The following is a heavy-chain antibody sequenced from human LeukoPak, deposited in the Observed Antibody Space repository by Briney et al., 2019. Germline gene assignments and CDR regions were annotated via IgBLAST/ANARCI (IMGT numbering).Heavy chain of an antibody. CDR2: MNPNSGNT. CDR3: AKEGMSGSYWAYYYYYYYMDV. J-gene: IGHJ6*03. CDR1: GYTFTSYD. D-gene: IGHD1-26*01. V-gene: IGHV1-8*03. Sequence: ASVKVSCKASGYTFTSYDINWVRQATGQGLEWMGWMNPNSGNTGYAQKFQGRVTITRNTSISTAYMELSSLRAEDTAVYYCAKEGMSGSYWAYYYYYYYMDVWGKGTTVTISS.